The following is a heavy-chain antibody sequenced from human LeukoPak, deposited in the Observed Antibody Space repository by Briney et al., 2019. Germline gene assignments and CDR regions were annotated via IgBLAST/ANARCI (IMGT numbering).Heavy chain of an antibody. Sequence: GGSLRLSCAASGFTFRTYSMNWVRQAPGKGLEWVSLISGSTNTIYHADSVKGRFTISRDNAKNSLFLQMNSLRAEDTAVYYCARGGYFENDYWGQGTLVTVSS. J-gene: IGHJ4*02. CDR2: ISGSTNTI. CDR3: ARGGYFENDY. D-gene: IGHD3-9*01. V-gene: IGHV3-21*01. CDR1: GFTFRTYS.